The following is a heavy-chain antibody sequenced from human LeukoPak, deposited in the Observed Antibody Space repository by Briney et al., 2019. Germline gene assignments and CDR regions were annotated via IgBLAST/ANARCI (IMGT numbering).Heavy chain of an antibody. CDR3: ARDVQYYYGSGSYTAFDI. Sequence: GGSLRLSCAASGSTVGSNYMSWVRQAPGKGLEWVSVIYSGGSTYYADSVKGRFTISRDNSKNTLYLQMNSLRAEDTAVYYCARDVQYYYGSGSYTAFDIWGQGTMVTVSS. V-gene: IGHV3-53*01. CDR1: GSTVGSNY. J-gene: IGHJ3*02. D-gene: IGHD3-10*01. CDR2: IYSGGST.